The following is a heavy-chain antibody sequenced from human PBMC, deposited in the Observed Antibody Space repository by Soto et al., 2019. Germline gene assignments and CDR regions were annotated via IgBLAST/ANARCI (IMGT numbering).Heavy chain of an antibody. CDR3: ATHPPYGPLDH. D-gene: IGHD4-17*01. Sequence: SVTLPLTCTVSGGSISSRSNRWSWIRQPPGKGLEWIGNIYYSENTYYNPSLKSRVTISVDTSKNQFSLRLTSVTAADTAVYYCATHPPYGPLDHWGQGTLVTVSS. J-gene: IGHJ4*02. CDR2: IYYSENT. CDR1: GGSISSRSNR. V-gene: IGHV4-39*01.